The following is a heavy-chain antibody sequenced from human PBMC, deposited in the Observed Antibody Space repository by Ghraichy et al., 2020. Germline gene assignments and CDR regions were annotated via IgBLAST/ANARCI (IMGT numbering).Heavy chain of an antibody. Sequence: SETLSLTCTVSGGSISSYYWSWIRQPPGKGLEWIGYIYYSGSTNYNPSLKSRVTISVDTSKNQFSLKLSSVTAADTAVYYCARARSIVVVPAARSGHYYYGMDVWGQGTTVTVSS. CDR1: GGSISSYY. J-gene: IGHJ6*02. CDR2: IYYSGST. V-gene: IGHV4-59*01. D-gene: IGHD2-2*01. CDR3: ARARSIVVVPAARSGHYYYGMDV.